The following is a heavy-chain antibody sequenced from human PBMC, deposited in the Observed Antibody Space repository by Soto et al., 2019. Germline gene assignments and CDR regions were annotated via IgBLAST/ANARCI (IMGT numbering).Heavy chain of an antibody. D-gene: IGHD1-26*01. Sequence: SVKVSCKASGGTFSSYAISWVRQAPGQGLEWMGGIIPIFGTANYAQKFQGRVTITADESTSTAYMELSSLRSEDTAVYYCASGAVGAIVREGGGASSYGMDVWGQAPSVTVSS. J-gene: IGHJ6*02. CDR1: GGTFSSYA. CDR3: ASGAVGAIVREGGGASSYGMDV. CDR2: IIPIFGTA. V-gene: IGHV1-69*13.